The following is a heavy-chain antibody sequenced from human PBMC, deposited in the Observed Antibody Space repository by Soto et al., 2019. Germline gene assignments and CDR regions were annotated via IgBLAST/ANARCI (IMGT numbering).Heavy chain of an antibody. CDR3: AKDWVVGATGSYGMDV. D-gene: IGHD1-26*01. CDR2: IIPILGTA. CDR1: GGTFSSYA. V-gene: IGHV1-69*11. J-gene: IGHJ6*02. Sequence: QVQLVQSGAEVKKPGSSVKVSCKASGGTFSSYAISWVRQAPGQGLEWMGGIIPILGTANYAQKFQGRVTITAEASTRTAYMELSSLRSEDTARYYRAKDWVVGATGSYGMDVWGQGTTVTVSS.